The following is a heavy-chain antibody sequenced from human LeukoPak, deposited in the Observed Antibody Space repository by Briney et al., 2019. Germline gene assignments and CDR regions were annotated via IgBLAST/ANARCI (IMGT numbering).Heavy chain of an antibody. D-gene: IGHD3-22*01. Sequence: GSLRLSCAVSGITLSNYGMSWVRQAPGKGLEWVAGISGSGGGTNYADSVKGGFTISRDNPKNTLYLQMNSLRAEDTAVYFCAKRGVVIRVILVGFHKEAYYFDSWGQGALVTVSS. CDR2: ISGSGGGT. CDR3: AKRGVVIRVILVGFHKEAYYFDS. CDR1: GITLSNYG. J-gene: IGHJ4*02. V-gene: IGHV3-23*01.